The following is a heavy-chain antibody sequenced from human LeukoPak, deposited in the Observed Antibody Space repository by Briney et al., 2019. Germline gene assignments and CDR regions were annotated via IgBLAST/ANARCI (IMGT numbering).Heavy chain of an antibody. J-gene: IGHJ4*02. V-gene: IGHV3-30-3*01. D-gene: IGHD3-22*01. CDR1: GXTFSSYA. Sequence: GRSLRLSCAASGXTFSSYAMHWVRQAPGKGLEWVAVISYDGSNKYYADSVKGRFTISRDNSKNTLYLQMNSLRAEDTAVYYCARDYYDSTNFDYWGQGTLVTVSS. CDR3: ARDYYDSTNFDY. CDR2: ISYDGSNK.